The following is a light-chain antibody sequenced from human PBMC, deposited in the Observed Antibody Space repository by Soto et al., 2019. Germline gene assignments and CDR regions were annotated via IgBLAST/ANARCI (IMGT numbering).Light chain of an antibody. CDR1: SSNIGNNA. CDR2: FDD. J-gene: IGLJ3*02. V-gene: IGLV1-36*01. Sequence: QSVLTQPPSVSAAPRQRVTISCSGSSSNIGNNAVNWYQQVPGKAPKLLIHFDDRVASGISDRFSGSKSGTSASLAISGLKSEDEADYYCAAWDDSLKGPVFGGGTKLTFL. CDR3: AAWDDSLKGPV.